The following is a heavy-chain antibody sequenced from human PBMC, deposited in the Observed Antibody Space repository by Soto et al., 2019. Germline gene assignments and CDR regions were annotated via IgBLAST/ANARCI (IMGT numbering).Heavy chain of an antibody. CDR2: INHSGST. D-gene: IGHD3-9*01. V-gene: IGHV4-34*01. CDR1: GGSFSGYY. Sequence: SETLSLTCAVYGGSFSGYYWSWIRQPPGKGLEGIGEINHSGSTNYNPSLKSRVTISVHTAKNHFALKLSSVTAADTAVYYCAAYFADTPTLFAYRSQGTLVIVSS. CDR3: AAYFADTPTLFAY. J-gene: IGHJ4*02.